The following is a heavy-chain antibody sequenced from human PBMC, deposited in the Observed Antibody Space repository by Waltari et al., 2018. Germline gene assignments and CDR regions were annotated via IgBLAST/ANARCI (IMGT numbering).Heavy chain of an antibody. D-gene: IGHD1-26*01. J-gene: IGHJ5*02. CDR3: ARGGELQLPYWFHP. CDR1: GGSIRSDGYY. CDR2: IYTTGIT. Sequence: QVQLQESGPGLVKPSQTLSLTCSVSGGSIRSDGYYWNWIRQPAGKGLEWIGYIYTTGITDYNPALKSPVTISLYTSKNQFSLKLSSVTAADTAVYYWARGGELQLPYWFHPGGQGTRVTVSS. V-gene: IGHV4-61*09.